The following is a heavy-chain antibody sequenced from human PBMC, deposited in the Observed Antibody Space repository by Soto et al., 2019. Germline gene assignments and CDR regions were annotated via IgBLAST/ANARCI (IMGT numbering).Heavy chain of an antibody. D-gene: IGHD6-13*01. V-gene: IGHV1-46*01. CDR1: GYTFTSYY. Sequence: QVQLVQSGAEVKKPGASVKVSCKASGYTFTSYYMHWVRQAPGQGLEWMGIINPSGGSTSYAQKVPGRVTMTMDTSTSTVYMELSSLRSEDTAVYYCARIAAAGREHFDYWGQGTLVTVSS. CDR2: INPSGGST. J-gene: IGHJ4*02. CDR3: ARIAAAGREHFDY.